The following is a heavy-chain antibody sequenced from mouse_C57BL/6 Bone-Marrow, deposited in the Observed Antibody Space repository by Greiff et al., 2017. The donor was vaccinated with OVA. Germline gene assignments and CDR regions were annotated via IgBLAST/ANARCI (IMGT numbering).Heavy chain of an antibody. CDR2: INYDGSST. D-gene: IGHD1-1*01. Sequence: EVNVVESEGGLVQPGSSMKLSCTASGFTFSDYYMAWVRQVPEKGLEWVANINYDGSSTYYLDSLKSRFIISRDNAKNILYLQMSSLKSEDTATYYCARDYYGSGYWYFDVWGSGTTVTVSS. J-gene: IGHJ1*01. CDR3: ARDYYGSGYWYFDV. V-gene: IGHV5-16*01. CDR1: GFTFSDYY.